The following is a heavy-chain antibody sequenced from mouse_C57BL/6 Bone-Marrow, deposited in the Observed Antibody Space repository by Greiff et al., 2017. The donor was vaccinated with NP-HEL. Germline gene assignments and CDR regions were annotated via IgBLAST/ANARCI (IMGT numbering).Heavy chain of an antibody. V-gene: IGHV1-69*01. CDR1: GYTFTSYW. J-gene: IGHJ2*01. CDR3: AREPYDYDGYYFDY. Sequence: QVQLQQPGAELVMPGASVKLSCKASGYTFTSYWMHWVKQRPGQGLEWIGEIDPSDSYTNYNQKFKGKSTLTVDKSSSTAYMPLSSLTSEDSAVYYCAREPYDYDGYYFDYWGQGTTLTVSS. CDR2: IDPSDSYT. D-gene: IGHD2-4*01.